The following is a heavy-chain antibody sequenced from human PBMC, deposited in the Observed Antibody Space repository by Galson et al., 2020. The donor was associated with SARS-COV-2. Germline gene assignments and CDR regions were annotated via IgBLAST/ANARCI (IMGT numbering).Heavy chain of an antibody. D-gene: IGHD3-10*01. CDR1: GDSISSSAYF. V-gene: IGHV4-39*07. J-gene: IGHJ4*02. Sequence: SETLSLTCTVSGDSISSSAYFWAWIRQAPGKGLEWIVSVPSSGTTYYNPSLRSRVSTSVDMSKNQFSLNLNFVTAADTAVYYCARDGRTRTTTVQEPDYWGQGTLVTVSS. CDR3: ARDGRTRTTTVQEPDY. CDR2: VPSSGTT.